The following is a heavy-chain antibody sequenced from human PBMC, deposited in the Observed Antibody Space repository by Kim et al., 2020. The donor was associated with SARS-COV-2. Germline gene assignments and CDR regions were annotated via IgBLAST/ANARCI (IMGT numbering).Heavy chain of an antibody. CDR3: ARDRIAVAANRYFDY. J-gene: IGHJ4*02. D-gene: IGHD6-19*01. V-gene: IGHV1-69*13. Sequence: SVKVSCKASGGTFSSYAISWVRQAPGQGLEWMGGIIPIFGTANYAQKFQGRVTITADESTSTAYMELSSLRSEDTAVYYCARDRIAVAANRYFDYWGQGTLVTVSS. CDR1: GGTFSSYA. CDR2: IIPIFGTA.